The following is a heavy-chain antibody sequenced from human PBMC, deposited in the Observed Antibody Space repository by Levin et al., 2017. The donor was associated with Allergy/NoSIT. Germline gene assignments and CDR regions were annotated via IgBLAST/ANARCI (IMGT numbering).Heavy chain of an antibody. Sequence: SETLSLTCTVSGGSISSGGYYWSWIRQHPGKGLEWIGYIYYSGSTYYNPSLKSRVTISVDTSKNQFSLKLSSVTAADTAVYYCARYDDYGSGSPGGGDAFDIWGQGTMVTVSS. V-gene: IGHV4-31*03. J-gene: IGHJ3*02. D-gene: IGHD3-10*01. CDR2: IYYSGST. CDR1: GGSISSGGYY. CDR3: ARYDDYGSGSPGGGDAFDI.